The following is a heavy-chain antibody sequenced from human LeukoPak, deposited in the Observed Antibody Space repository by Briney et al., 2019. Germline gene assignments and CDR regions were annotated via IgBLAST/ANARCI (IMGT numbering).Heavy chain of an antibody. J-gene: IGHJ4*02. CDR1: GFTVSSNY. V-gene: IGHV3-21*01. CDR3: ARDPYDSPFDY. D-gene: IGHD3-3*01. Sequence: GGSLRLSCAASGFTVSSNYMNWVRQAPGKGLEWVSSISSSSSYIYYADSVKGRFTISRDNAKNSLYLQMNSLRAEDTAVYYCARDPYDSPFDYWGQGTLVTVSS. CDR2: ISSSSSYI.